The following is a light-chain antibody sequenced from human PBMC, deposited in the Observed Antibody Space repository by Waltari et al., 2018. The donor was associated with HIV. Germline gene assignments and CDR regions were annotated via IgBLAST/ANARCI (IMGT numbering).Light chain of an antibody. J-gene: IGLJ1*01. Sequence: SSELTQDPAVSVALGQTVRITCQGYSLRSYYASWYQQKPGQAPVLVIYGKNNRPSEIPDRFSGSSSGNTASLTITGAQAEDKADYYCNSRDSSDNRHNYVFGTGTKVTVL. V-gene: IGLV3-19*01. CDR3: NSRDSSDNRHNYV. CDR1: SLRSYY. CDR2: GKN.